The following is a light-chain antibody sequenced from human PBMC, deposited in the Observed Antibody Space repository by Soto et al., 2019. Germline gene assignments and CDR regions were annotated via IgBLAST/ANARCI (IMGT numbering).Light chain of an antibody. CDR2: GAS. CDR1: QSVSSK. J-gene: IGKJ1*01. CDR3: QHYNNWHTWT. Sequence: DIVLTQSPATLSLSPGERATLSCGASQSVSSKLAWYQQKPGQAPRLLIYGASIRATGIPARFSGSGSGTEFTLTISSLKSEDFAVYYCQHYNNWHTWTFGLGTKVDIK. V-gene: IGKV3-15*01.